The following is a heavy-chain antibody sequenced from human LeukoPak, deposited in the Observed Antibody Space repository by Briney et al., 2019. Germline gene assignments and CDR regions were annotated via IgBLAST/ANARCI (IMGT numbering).Heavy chain of an antibody. CDR3: ARFGSGRFQPYFDY. D-gene: IGHD3-10*01. Sequence: GGSLRLSCAASGFTVSSTYLTWVRQAPGKGLDWVSVIYRGESTYYADSVKGRFTISRDNSRNTVYLQMNGLSADDTAVYYCARFGSGRFQPYFDYWGRGTLVTVSS. J-gene: IGHJ4*01. CDR2: IYRGEST. CDR1: GFTVSSTY. V-gene: IGHV3-66*01.